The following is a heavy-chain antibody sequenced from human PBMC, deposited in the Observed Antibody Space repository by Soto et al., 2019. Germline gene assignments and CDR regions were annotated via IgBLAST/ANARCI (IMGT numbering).Heavy chain of an antibody. CDR3: ATRTTTIFGVVGTFDY. Sequence: GASVKVSCKVSGYTLTELSMHWVRQAPGKGLEWMGGFDPEDGETIYAQKFQGRVTMTEDTSTDTAYMELSSLRSEDTAVYYCATRTTTIFGVVGTFDYWGQGTLVTVXS. D-gene: IGHD3-3*01. J-gene: IGHJ4*02. CDR2: FDPEDGET. V-gene: IGHV1-24*01. CDR1: GYTLTELS.